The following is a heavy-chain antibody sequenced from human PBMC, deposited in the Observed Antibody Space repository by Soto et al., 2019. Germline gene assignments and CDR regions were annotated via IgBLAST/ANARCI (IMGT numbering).Heavy chain of an antibody. Sequence: EVQLVESGGGLVQPGGSLRLSCAASGFTFSSYWMHWVRQAPGKGLVWVSRINSDGSSTSYADSVKGRFTISRDNAKNTLYPQMNSLRAEDTAVYYCARGGYSGYDSAFDIWGQGTMVTVSS. CDR3: ARGGYSGYDSAFDI. J-gene: IGHJ3*02. CDR2: INSDGSST. D-gene: IGHD5-12*01. V-gene: IGHV3-74*01. CDR1: GFTFSSYW.